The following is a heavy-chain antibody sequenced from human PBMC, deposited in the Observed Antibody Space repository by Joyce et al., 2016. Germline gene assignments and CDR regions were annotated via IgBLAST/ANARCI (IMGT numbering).Heavy chain of an antibody. V-gene: IGHV3-30*18. J-gene: IGHJ4*02. CDR3: AKILTATYSSGWFLDY. Sequence: QVQLVESGGGVVQPGRSLRLSCAASGLTLSNYGVHWVRQGTGKVLEWVAVKSYDGIYKYYADSVKGRFTISRDNSKNTVFLEMNSLRTEDTAVYYCAKILTATYSSGWFLDYWGQGTLVTVSS. CDR1: GLTLSNYG. D-gene: IGHD6-25*01. CDR2: KSYDGIYK.